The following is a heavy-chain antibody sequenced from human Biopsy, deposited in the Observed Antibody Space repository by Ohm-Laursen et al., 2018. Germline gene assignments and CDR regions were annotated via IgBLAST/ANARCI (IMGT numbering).Heavy chain of an antibody. CDR1: GGTFSNYG. CDR2: NIPILGTG. D-gene: IGHD3-9*01. Sequence: SVKVSCKPPGGTFSNYGVNWVRQAPGQGLEWLGGNIPILGTGNYARKFQDRVTVAADTSTSTATMELRSLRSDDTAVYYCATKLTGYFHHWGQGTLVIVSS. V-gene: IGHV1-69*06. CDR3: ATKLTGYFHH. J-gene: IGHJ1*01.